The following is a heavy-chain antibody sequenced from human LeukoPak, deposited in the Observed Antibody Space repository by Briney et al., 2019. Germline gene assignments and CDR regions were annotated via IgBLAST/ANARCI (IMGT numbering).Heavy chain of an antibody. Sequence: PSETLSLTCAVYGGSFSGYYWNWIRQPPGKGLEWIGEINHSGSTNYNPSLKSRVTISVDTSKNQFSLKLSSVTAADTAVYYCAGTVLDAFDIWGQGTMVTVSS. CDR1: GGSFSGYY. V-gene: IGHV4-34*01. D-gene: IGHD4-17*01. J-gene: IGHJ3*02. CDR2: INHSGST. CDR3: AGTVLDAFDI.